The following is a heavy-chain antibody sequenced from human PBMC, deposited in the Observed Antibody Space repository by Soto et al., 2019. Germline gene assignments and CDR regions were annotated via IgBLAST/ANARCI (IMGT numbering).Heavy chain of an antibody. CDR1: GSTFTGYY. CDR3: ARAGAASVGAFDI. J-gene: IGHJ3*02. D-gene: IGHD1-26*01. CDR2: INHNSCGQ. Sequence: ASVKVSCQASGSTFTGYYVHWVRPAPGQGLEWMGWINHNSCGQNYAQKFQGQVTMTRDPFISPADMELSRLRSDDTAVYYCARAGAASVGAFDIWGQGTMVTVSS. V-gene: IGHV1-2*02.